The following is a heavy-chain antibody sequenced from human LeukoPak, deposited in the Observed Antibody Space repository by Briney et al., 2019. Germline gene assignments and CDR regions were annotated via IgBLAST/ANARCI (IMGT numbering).Heavy chain of an antibody. J-gene: IGHJ4*02. CDR3: ATIAGTGWNYFDY. V-gene: IGHV1-24*01. Sequence: VASVTLSCKVSGYTLTELFMHWVRQAPGKGLEWMGGFHPEDGETIYAKKFQGRVTMTEDTSTDTAYMELSSQRSEDTAVNYCATIAGTGWNYFDYWGQGTLVTVSS. CDR2: FHPEDGET. CDR1: GYTLTELF. D-gene: IGHD6-13*01.